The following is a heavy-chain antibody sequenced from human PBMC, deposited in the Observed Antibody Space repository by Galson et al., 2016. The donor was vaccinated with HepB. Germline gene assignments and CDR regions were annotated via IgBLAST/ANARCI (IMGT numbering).Heavy chain of an antibody. J-gene: IGHJ6*03. CDR3: ARGENWIQAWLPTSYYYMDV. Sequence: SVKVSCKASGYTFTSYYIHWVRQAPGQGLEWMGIINPSGGSTSYAQKFQGRVTMTRDTSTSTVYMELSSLRSEDTAVYYCARGENWIQAWLPTSYYYMDVWGKGTTVTVSS. CDR1: GYTFTSYY. CDR2: INPSGGST. V-gene: IGHV1-46*01. D-gene: IGHD5-18*01.